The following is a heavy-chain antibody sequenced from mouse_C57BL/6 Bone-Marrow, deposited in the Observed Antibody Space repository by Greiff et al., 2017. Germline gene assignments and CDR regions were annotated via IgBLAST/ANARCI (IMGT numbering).Heavy chain of an antibody. V-gene: IGHV5-12*01. J-gene: IGHJ1*03. CDR3: ASPLPYFDV. CDR1: GFTFSDYY. D-gene: IGHD2-1*01. Sequence: EVKLMESGGGLVQPGGSLKLSCAASGFTFSDYYMYWVRQTPEKRLEWVAYISNGGGSTYYPDTVKGRFTISRDNAKNTLYLQMSRLKSEDTAMYYCASPLPYFDVWGTGTTVTVSS. CDR2: ISNGGGST.